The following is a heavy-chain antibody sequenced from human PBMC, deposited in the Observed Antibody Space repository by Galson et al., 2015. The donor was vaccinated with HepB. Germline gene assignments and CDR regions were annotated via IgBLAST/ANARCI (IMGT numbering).Heavy chain of an antibody. Sequence: SLRLSCAASGFTFSSYGMHWVRQAPGKGLEWVAVISYDGSNKYYADSVKGRFTISRDNSKNTLYLQMNSLRAEDTAVYYCAKDHRAYGSGTYWSDYWGQGTLVTVSS. J-gene: IGHJ4*02. CDR1: GFTFSSYG. D-gene: IGHD3-10*01. V-gene: IGHV3-30*18. CDR2: ISYDGSNK. CDR3: AKDHRAYGSGTYWSDY.